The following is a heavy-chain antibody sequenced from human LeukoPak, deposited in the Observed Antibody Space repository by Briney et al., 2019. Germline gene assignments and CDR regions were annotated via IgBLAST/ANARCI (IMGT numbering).Heavy chain of an antibody. CDR3: AKAAIATSANWYYFGMDV. Sequence: PGGSLRLSCSASGFTFSSYAMSWVRLAPGKGLEWISSISGSGDFAFYADSVKGRFTTSRDNSKNTLYLIMNGLRAEDTAVFFCAKAAIATSANWYYFGMDVWGQGTTVTVSS. J-gene: IGHJ6*02. D-gene: IGHD6-13*01. CDR1: GFTFSSYA. CDR2: ISGSGDFA. V-gene: IGHV3-23*01.